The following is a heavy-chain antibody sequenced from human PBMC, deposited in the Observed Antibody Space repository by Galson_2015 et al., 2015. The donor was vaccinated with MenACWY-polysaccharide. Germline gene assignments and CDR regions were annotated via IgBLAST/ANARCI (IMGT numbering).Heavy chain of an antibody. V-gene: IGHV3-7*01. Sequence: SLRLSCAASGFTFSNYWMSWVRQAPGKGLEWVANIKQDGSAEYYVDSVRGRFTISRDNAKNSVYLQMSSLRAEDTAVYYCARDNWFDPWGQGTLVTVSS. CDR2: IKQDGSAE. J-gene: IGHJ5*02. CDR3: ARDNWFDP. CDR1: GFTFSNYW.